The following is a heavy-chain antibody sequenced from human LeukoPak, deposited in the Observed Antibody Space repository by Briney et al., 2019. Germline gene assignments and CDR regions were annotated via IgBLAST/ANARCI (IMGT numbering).Heavy chain of an antibody. V-gene: IGHV3-23*01. J-gene: IGHJ6*03. CDR3: ANGHGWGSYYNPYYYYYYMDV. CDR2: ISGSGGST. CDR1: GFTFSIYA. D-gene: IGHD3-10*01. Sequence: GGSLRLSCAASGFTFSIYAMSWARQAPGKGLEWVSAISGSGGSTYYADSVKGRFTISRDNTKNTLYLQMNSLRAEDTAVYYCANGHGWGSYYNPYYYYYYMDVWGKGTTVTVSS.